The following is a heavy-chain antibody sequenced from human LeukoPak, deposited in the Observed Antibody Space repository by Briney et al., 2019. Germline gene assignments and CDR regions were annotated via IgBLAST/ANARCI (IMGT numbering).Heavy chain of an antibody. J-gene: IGHJ4*02. D-gene: IGHD3-3*01. CDR3: AKAITDVTIFGVVIINFDY. CDR1: GFTFSSYA. Sequence: GGXLRLSCAASGFTFSSYAMSWVRQAPGKGMEWVSAISGSGGSTYYADSVKGRFTISRDNSKNTLYLQMNSLRAEDTAVYYCAKAITDVTIFGVVIINFDYWGQGTLVTVSS. V-gene: IGHV3-23*01. CDR2: ISGSGGST.